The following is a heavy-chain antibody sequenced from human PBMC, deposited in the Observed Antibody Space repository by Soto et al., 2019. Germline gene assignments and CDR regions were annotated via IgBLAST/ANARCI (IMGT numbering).Heavy chain of an antibody. CDR3: ASSYDYVWGSYHH. V-gene: IGHV1-2*02. D-gene: IGHD3-16*02. CDR2: INPNSGGT. Sequence: ASVKVSCKASGYTFTGYYMHWVLQAPGQGLEWMGWINPNSGGTNYAQKFQGRVTMTRDTSISTAYMELSRLRSDDTAVYYCASSYDYVWGSYHHWGQGTLVTVSS. J-gene: IGHJ4*02. CDR1: GYTFTGYY.